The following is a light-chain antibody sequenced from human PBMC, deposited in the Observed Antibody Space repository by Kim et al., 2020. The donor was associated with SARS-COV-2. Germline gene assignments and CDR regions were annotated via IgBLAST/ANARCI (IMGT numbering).Light chain of an antibody. Sequence: SPGKRATLSCGPSQSVRNNYLAWYQQKPGQAPSLLIYGASSRATGIPDRFSGSGSGTDFTLTIIRLEPEDFAVYYCQQYGSSPWTFAQGTKMDIK. J-gene: IGKJ1*01. CDR2: GAS. V-gene: IGKV3-20*01. CDR3: QQYGSSPWT. CDR1: QSVRNNY.